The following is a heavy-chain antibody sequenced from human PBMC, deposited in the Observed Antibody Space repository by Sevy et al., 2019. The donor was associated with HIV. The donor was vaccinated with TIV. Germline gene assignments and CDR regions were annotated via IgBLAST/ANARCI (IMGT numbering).Heavy chain of an antibody. J-gene: IGHJ6*02. D-gene: IGHD3-22*01. Sequence: GGSLRLSCAASGFTFNFFSMHWVRQAPGKGLEWVATISFDGSNEHYADSVKGRFTISRDNSKNSLYLQMSSLRAEDSSVYFCARVSSIYYDRGYFYAMDVWGQGTTVTVSS. CDR2: ISFDGSNE. V-gene: IGHV3-30-3*01. CDR1: GFTFNFFS. CDR3: ARVSSIYYDRGYFYAMDV.